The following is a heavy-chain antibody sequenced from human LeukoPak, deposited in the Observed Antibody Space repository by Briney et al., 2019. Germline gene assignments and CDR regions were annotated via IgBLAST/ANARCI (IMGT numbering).Heavy chain of an antibody. Sequence: GRSLRLSCAASGFTFSSYGMHWVRQAPSKGLEWVAVISYDGSNKYYADSVKGRFTISRDNSKNTLYLQMNSLRAEDTAVYYCAKVIVVVAATDNYYYGMDVWGQGTTVTVSS. V-gene: IGHV3-30*18. J-gene: IGHJ6*02. CDR3: AKVIVVVAATDNYYYGMDV. CDR2: ISYDGSNK. D-gene: IGHD2-15*01. CDR1: GFTFSSYG.